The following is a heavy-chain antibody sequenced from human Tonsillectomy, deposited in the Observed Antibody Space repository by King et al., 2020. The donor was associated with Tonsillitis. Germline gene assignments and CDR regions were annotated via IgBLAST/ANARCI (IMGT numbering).Heavy chain of an antibody. CDR3: ARPATDYVWGSDRAGAFDI. Sequence: QLQESGPGLVKPSETLSLTCTVSGGSISSYYWSWVRQPPGKGLEWIGYIYYSGSTNYNPSLKSRVTISVDTSKNQFSLTLSSVTAADTAVYYCARPATDYVWGSDRAGAFDIWGQGTMVTVSS. CDR2: IYYSGST. CDR1: GGSISSYY. D-gene: IGHD3-16*02. J-gene: IGHJ3*02. V-gene: IGHV4-59*01.